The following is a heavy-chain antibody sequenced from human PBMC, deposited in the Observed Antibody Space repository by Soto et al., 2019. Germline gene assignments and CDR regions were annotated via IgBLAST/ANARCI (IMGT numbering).Heavy chain of an antibody. CDR1: GYTFTSYG. J-gene: IGHJ6*02. CDR3: ARAGSVGLRPEYYYYYYGMDV. D-gene: IGHD4-17*01. Sequence: QVQLVQSGAEVKKPGASVKVSCKASGYTFTSYGISWVRQAPGQGLEWMGWISAYNGNTNYAQKLQGRVTMTTDTSTSTAYMELRSLRSDDTAVYYCARAGSVGLRPEYYYYYYGMDVWGQGTTVTVSS. CDR2: ISAYNGNT. V-gene: IGHV1-18*01.